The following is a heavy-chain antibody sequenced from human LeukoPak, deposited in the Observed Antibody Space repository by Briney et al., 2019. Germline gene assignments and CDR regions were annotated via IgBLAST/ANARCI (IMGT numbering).Heavy chain of an antibody. J-gene: IGHJ1*01. Sequence: GGSLRLSCAASGFTFSTYWMHWVRQAPGKGLVWVSRIKSDGSTNYADSVKGRFTISRDNAKNTVSLQMNSLRAEDTGVYYCARAPSEIGGYYPEYFRHWGQGTLVTVPS. CDR2: IKSDGST. V-gene: IGHV3-74*01. D-gene: IGHD3-22*01. CDR3: ARAPSEIGGYYPEYFRH. CDR1: GFTFSTYW.